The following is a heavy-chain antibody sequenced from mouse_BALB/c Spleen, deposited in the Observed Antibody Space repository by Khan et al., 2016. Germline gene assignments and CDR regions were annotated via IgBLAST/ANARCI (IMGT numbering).Heavy chain of an antibody. V-gene: IGHV4-1*02. J-gene: IGHJ4*01. CDR3: GRHAYFAKDY. Sequence: EVKLLESGGGLVQPGGSLKLSCAASGFDFSRYWMSWVRQAPGKGLEWIGEINPESSAIKYVASLKDKFIISRDNAKNTLYLQMSKVRAEATALYYCGRHAYFAKDYWGQGTSVTVSS. CDR2: INPESSAI. CDR1: GFDFSRYW.